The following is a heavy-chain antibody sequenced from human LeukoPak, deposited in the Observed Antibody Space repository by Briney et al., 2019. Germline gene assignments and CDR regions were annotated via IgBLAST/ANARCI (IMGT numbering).Heavy chain of an antibody. Sequence: PGGSLTLACAASGFSFSTYYVNWVRQAPGKGLEWVSFITGSSGYIYYTDSVKGRFTISRDNAKNSLFLQMNSLRDEDTAVYYCASGVSSPPYFDYWGQGTLVTVSS. CDR3: ASGVSSPPYFDY. CDR1: GFSFSTYY. CDR2: ITGSSGYI. J-gene: IGHJ4*02. D-gene: IGHD3-10*01. V-gene: IGHV3-21*01.